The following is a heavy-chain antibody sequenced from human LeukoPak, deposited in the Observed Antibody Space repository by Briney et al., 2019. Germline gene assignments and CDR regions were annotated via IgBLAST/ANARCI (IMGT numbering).Heavy chain of an antibody. CDR2: SSSSSSYI. J-gene: IGHJ5*02. CDR3: ARDSQITYYYDSSGFHWFDP. D-gene: IGHD3-22*01. V-gene: IGHV3-21*01. Sequence: GGSLRLSCAASGFTFSSYSMNWVRQAPGKGLEWVSSSSSSSSYIYYADSVKGRFTISRDNAKNSLYLQMNSLRAEDTAVYYCARDSQITYYYDSSGFHWFDPWGQGTLVTVSS. CDR1: GFTFSSYS.